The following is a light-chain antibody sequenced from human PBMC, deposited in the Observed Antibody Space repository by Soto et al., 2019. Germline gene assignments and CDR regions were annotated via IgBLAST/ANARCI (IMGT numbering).Light chain of an antibody. J-gene: IGLJ1*01. CDR1: SSDIGSYNL. CDR2: EGS. Sequence: QSALTQPASVSGSPGQSITISCTGTSSDIGSYNLVSWYQQYPGKPPKLMIYEGSKRPPGVSSRFSGSKSGSTASLTISGLRTEDEADYYCCSYAGSITYVFGTGTKVTVL. CDR3: CSYAGSITYV. V-gene: IGLV2-23*01.